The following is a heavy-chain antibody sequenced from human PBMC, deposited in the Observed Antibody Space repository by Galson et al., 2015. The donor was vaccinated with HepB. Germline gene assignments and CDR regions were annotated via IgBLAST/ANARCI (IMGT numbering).Heavy chain of an antibody. CDR2: ISYDGSNK. V-gene: IGHV3-30*18. CDR1: GFTFSSYG. D-gene: IGHD2-15*01. CDR3: ANGYCSGGSCYTSNYYYGMDV. Sequence: SLRLSCAASGFTFSSYGMHWVRQAPGKGLEWVAVISYDGSNKYYADSVKGRFTISRDNSKNTLYLQMNSLRAEDTAVYYCANGYCSGGSCYTSNYYYGMDVWGQGTTVTISS. J-gene: IGHJ6*02.